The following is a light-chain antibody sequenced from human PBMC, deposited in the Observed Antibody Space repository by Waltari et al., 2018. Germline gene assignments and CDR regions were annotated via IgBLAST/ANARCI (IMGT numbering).Light chain of an antibody. V-gene: IGLV2-14*03. CDR3: SSYTTSNTLV. Sequence: QSALTQPASVSGSPGQSITISCTGTSSDVGGYKYVSWYQQHPGKAPKLMIYDVSNRPSGVSNRFSGSQSGTTASLTISGLQAEDEADYYCSSYTTSNTLVFGTGTNVIVL. CDR2: DVS. CDR1: SSDVGGYKY. J-gene: IGLJ1*01.